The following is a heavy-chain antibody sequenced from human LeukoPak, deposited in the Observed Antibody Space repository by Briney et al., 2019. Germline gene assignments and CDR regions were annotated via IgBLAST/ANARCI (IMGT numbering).Heavy chain of an antibody. CDR3: ARDRCISGVCYRENDY. CDR2: INPNSGAT. Sequence: ASVKVSCKASGYTFTDYYLHWVRQAPGQGLEWMGWINPNSGATKYAQRFQGRVTMTRDTSIGTAYMDLSRLRSDDTAVYYCARDRCISGVCYRENDYWGQGTLVTVSS. V-gene: IGHV1-2*02. CDR1: GYTFTDYY. D-gene: IGHD2-8*01. J-gene: IGHJ4*02.